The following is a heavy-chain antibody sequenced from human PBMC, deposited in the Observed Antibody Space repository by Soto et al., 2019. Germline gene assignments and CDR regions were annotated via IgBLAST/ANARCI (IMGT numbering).Heavy chain of an antibody. CDR2: IYWDDDK. CDR1: GFSPTSRELP. CDR3: ARSAYYGSGKYAGFDA. D-gene: IGHD3-10*01. Sequence: QTTLKESGPALVRPSQTPNLTSNFSGFSPTSRELPGGGFGQPPGKGLEWLSFIYWDDDKRYSPSLKNRLVVSKDTSKNQVVLTLTSVDPVDTATYYCARSAYYGSGKYAGFDAWGQGTMVTVSS. J-gene: IGHJ3*01. V-gene: IGHV2-5*02.